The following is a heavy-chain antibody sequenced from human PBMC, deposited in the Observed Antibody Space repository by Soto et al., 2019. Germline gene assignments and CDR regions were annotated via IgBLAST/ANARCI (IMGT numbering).Heavy chain of an antibody. V-gene: IGHV3-23*01. CDR2: ISASGVST. D-gene: IGHD2-8*02. CDR3: AKDRTPPLSLSPSSQAIKNLLVGQCFDS. J-gene: IGHJ4*02. Sequence: EVQLLESGGGLVQPGGSLRLSCAASGFAFHTHARSWVRQAPGKGLEWVSGISASGVSTYYADSVKGRFTISRDNSKNPVTLQTNSLRAEDTAFYYCAKDRTPPLSLSPSSQAIKNLLVGQCFDSWGQGTLVTVSS. CDR1: GFAFHTHA.